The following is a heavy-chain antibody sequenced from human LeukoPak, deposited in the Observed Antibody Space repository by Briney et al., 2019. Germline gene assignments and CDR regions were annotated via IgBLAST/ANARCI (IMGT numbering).Heavy chain of an antibody. D-gene: IGHD3-9*01. Sequence: GVSLRLSCAASGFTFSSYSMNWVRQAPGKGLEWVSYISSSSSTIYYADSVKGRFTISRDNAKNSLYLQMNSLRAEDTAVYYCARGTYYDILTGYYSPDYWGQGTLVTVSS. CDR2: ISSSSSTI. CDR1: GFTFSSYS. CDR3: ARGTYYDILTGYYSPDY. V-gene: IGHV3-48*01. J-gene: IGHJ4*02.